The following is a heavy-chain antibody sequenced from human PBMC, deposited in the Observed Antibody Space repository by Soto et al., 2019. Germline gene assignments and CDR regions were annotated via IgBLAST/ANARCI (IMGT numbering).Heavy chain of an antibody. CDR3: ARRYYYDSSGYYWGD. J-gene: IGHJ4*02. CDR1: GSSITSSNW. Sequence: QVQLRESGPRLVKPSGTLSLTCAVSGSSITSSNWWTWVRQPPGKGLEWIGESYHSGSSNYNPSLKSRVTISVDKSKNQFFLKLTSVTAADTAVYYCARRYYYDSSGYYWGDWGQGTLVTVSS. CDR2: SYHSGSS. D-gene: IGHD3-22*01. V-gene: IGHV4-4*02.